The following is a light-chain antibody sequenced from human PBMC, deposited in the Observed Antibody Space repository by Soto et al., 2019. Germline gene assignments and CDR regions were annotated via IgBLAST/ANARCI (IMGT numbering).Light chain of an antibody. CDR2: DVS. V-gene: IGKV1-33*01. CDR3: QQYESLPLT. Sequence: DIQMNQSPPSLSVSVGDRVTITCQASQDISHYLHWFQQKPGKAHQXLIFDVSNLQTGVPSRFSGVGSGTDFAINISSLEPEDIATDDCQQYESLPLTFGQGTRLENK. CDR1: QDISHY. J-gene: IGKJ5*01.